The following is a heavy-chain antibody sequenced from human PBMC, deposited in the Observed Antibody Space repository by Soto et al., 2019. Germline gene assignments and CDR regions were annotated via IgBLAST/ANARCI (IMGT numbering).Heavy chain of an antibody. CDR2: MNPNSGNT. CDR3: AVVVVPAAIRGYYYGMDV. D-gene: IGHD2-2*02. Sequence: EASVKVSCKASGYTFTSYDINWVRQATGQGLEWMGWMNPNSGNTGYAQKFQGRVTMTRNTSISTAYMELSSLRSEDTAVYYCAVVVVPAAIRGYYYGMDVWGQGTTVTVSS. CDR1: GYTFTSYD. J-gene: IGHJ6*02. V-gene: IGHV1-8*01.